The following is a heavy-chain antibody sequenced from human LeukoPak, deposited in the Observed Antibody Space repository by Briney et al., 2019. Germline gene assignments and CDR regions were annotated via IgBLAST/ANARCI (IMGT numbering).Heavy chain of an antibody. CDR2: IIPIFGTA. CDR3: ARDPIGYCSSTSCYFPFDY. Sequence: GASVKVSCKASGGTFSSYAISWVRQAPGQGLEWMGGIIPIFGTANYAQKLQGRVTMTTDTSTSTAYMELRSLRSDDTAVYHCARDPIGYCSSTSCYFPFDYWGQGTLVTVSS. V-gene: IGHV1-69*05. D-gene: IGHD2-2*01. J-gene: IGHJ4*02. CDR1: GGTFSSYA.